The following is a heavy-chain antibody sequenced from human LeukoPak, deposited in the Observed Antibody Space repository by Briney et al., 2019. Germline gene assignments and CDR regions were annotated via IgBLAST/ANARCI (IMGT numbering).Heavy chain of an antibody. Sequence: GGSLRLSCAASGFSLSSYAMSWVRQAPGKGLEWVSAITGSGGSTYYADSVKGRFTISRDTSKNTLYLQMNILRAEDTAIYYCARSCGGDCYSDYWGQGTLVTVSS. CDR1: GFSLSSYA. CDR3: ARSCGGDCYSDY. D-gene: IGHD2-21*02. J-gene: IGHJ4*02. CDR2: ITGSGGST. V-gene: IGHV3-23*01.